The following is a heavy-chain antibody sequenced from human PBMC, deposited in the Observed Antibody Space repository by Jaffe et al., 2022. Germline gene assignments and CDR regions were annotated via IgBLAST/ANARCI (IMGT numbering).Heavy chain of an antibody. CDR1: GYSISSGYY. CDR3: ARDSEGSGSYYIIYNWFDP. Sequence: QVQLQESGPGLVKPSETLSLTCAVSGYSISSGYYWGWIRQPPGKGLEWIGSIYHSGSTYYNPSLKSRVTISVDTSKNQFSLKLSSVTAADTAVYYCARDSEGSGSYYIIYNWFDPWGQGTLVTVSS. V-gene: IGHV4-38-2*02. CDR2: IYHSGST. J-gene: IGHJ5*02. D-gene: IGHD3-10*01.